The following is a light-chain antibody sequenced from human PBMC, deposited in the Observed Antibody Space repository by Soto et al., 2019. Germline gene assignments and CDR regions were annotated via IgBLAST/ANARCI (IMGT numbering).Light chain of an antibody. CDR2: AAS. J-gene: IGKJ3*01. Sequence: DFQMTQSPSSLAASVGDTVTITCRASQDIVTFLNWYQQKPGKAPKLLIYAASDLLSGVSSRFCGSGSGTDFTLTISSLQLEDCATYYWQQRYSKTQITFGPGTKVDMK. V-gene: IGKV1-39*01. CDR1: QDIVTF. CDR3: QQRYSKTQIT.